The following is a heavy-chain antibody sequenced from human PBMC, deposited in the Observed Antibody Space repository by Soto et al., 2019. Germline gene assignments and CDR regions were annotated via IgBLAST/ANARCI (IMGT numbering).Heavy chain of an antibody. D-gene: IGHD5-18*01. J-gene: IGHJ4*02. CDR1: GFTFSSYG. V-gene: IGHV3-33*01. Sequence: GGSLRLSCAASGFTFSSYGMHWVRQAPGKGLEWVAVIWYDGSNKYYADSVKGRFTISRDNSKNTLYLQMNSLRDEDTAVYYCARDAGYSYGPFDYWGQGTLVTVSS. CDR3: ARDAGYSYGPFDY. CDR2: IWYDGSNK.